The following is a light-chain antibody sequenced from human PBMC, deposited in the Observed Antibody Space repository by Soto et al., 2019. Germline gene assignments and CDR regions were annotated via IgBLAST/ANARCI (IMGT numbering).Light chain of an antibody. Sequence: QAVVTQEPSLTVSPGGTVTLTCGSSTGAVTSGHYPYWFQQKPGQAPRTLIFDTSDKHSWTPARFSGSLLGGKAALTLSGAQPEDEAEYYCLISYSDTRVFGGGTQLTV. CDR1: TGAVTSGHY. J-gene: IGLJ7*01. CDR2: DTS. V-gene: IGLV7-46*01. CDR3: LISYSDTRV.